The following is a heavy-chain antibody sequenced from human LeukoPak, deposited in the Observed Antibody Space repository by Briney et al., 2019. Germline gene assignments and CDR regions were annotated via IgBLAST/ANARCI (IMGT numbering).Heavy chain of an antibody. Sequence: GGSLRLSCAASGFTFSSYAMSWVRQAPGKGLEWVSVINGSGSSTNYADSVKGRFTISRDNSKNTLYLQMNSLRADDTAVNYCAKDRSDSSNWYLGDYWGQGTLVTVSS. CDR3: AKDRSDSSNWYLGDY. CDR2: INGSGSST. J-gene: IGHJ4*02. V-gene: IGHV3-23*01. CDR1: GFTFSSYA. D-gene: IGHD6-13*01.